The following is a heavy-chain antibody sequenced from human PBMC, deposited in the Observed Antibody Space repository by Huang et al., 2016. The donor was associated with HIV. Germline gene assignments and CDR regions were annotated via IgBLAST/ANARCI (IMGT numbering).Heavy chain of an antibody. V-gene: IGHV5-51*01. CDR2: IYPGDSDT. CDR3: ARQRAYGSTYADY. J-gene: IGHJ4*02. CDR1: GYKFTSYW. Sequence: EVQLVQSGAEVKKSGESLKISCKGSGYKFTSYWIGWVRQTPGKGLEWMGIIYPGDSDTRYRPAFQGQVTISADKSSSTAYLQWSSLKASDTAMYYCARQRAYGSTYADYWGQGTLVTVSS. D-gene: IGHD4-4*01.